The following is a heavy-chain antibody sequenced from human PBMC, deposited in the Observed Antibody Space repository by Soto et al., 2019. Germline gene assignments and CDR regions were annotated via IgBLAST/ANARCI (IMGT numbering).Heavy chain of an antibody. V-gene: IGHV3-23*01. J-gene: IGHJ1*01. CDR3: AKGSMILVVTAALRW. Sequence: EVQLLESGGGLVQPGGSLRLSCAASGFTFSSYAMSWVRQAPGKGLEWVSAISGSGGSTYYADYVKGRFTISRDNSKNTLYLQMNSLRAEDTAVYYCAKGSMILVVTAALRWWGQGTLVTVSS. D-gene: IGHD2-21*02. CDR1: GFTFSSYA. CDR2: ISGSGGST.